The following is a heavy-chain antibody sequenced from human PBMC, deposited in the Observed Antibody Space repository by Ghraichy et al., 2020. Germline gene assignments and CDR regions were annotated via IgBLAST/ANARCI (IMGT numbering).Heavy chain of an antibody. CDR2: ILNSGAT. V-gene: IGHV3-23*01. CDR1: GFTFSSFA. J-gene: IGHJ4*02. CDR3: AKDWFDY. Sequence: GESLNISCAASGFTFSSFAMTWVRQAPGEGLEWVSTILNSGATYYGDSVKGRFTISRDNSKNTLYLQINRLRAEDTTIYYCAKDWFDYWGQGTLVTVSS.